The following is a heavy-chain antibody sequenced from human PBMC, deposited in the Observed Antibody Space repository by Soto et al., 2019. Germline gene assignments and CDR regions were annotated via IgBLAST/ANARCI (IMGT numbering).Heavy chain of an antibody. V-gene: IGHV4-39*01. J-gene: IGHJ4*02. D-gene: IGHD3-10*01. CDR2: IYYSGST. Sequence: SETLSLTCTVSGGSISSSSYYWGWIRQPSGKGLEWIGSIYYSGSTHYNPSLKSRVTISVDTSKNQFSLKLSSVTAADTAVYYCASYGSGSYYSTGVYWGQGTLVTVSS. CDR1: GGSISSSSYY. CDR3: ASYGSGSYYSTGVY.